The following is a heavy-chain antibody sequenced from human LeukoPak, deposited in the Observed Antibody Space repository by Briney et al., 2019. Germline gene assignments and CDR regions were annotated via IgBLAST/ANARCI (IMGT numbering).Heavy chain of an antibody. CDR3: ARDLGQLHPIDY. V-gene: IGHV4-39*07. D-gene: IGHD2-2*01. CDR1: GDSISSGDYY. CDR2: IYYSGST. Sequence: PSETLSLTCTVSGDSISSGDYYWGWIRQPPGKGLEWIGSIYYSGSTYYNPSLKSRVTISVDTSKNQFSLKLSSVTAADTAVYYCARDLGQLHPIDYWGQGTLVTVSS. J-gene: IGHJ4*02.